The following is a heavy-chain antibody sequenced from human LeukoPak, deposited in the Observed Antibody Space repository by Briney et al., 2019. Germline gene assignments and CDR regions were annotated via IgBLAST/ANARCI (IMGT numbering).Heavy chain of an antibody. Sequence: ASVKVSCKTSGYTFITYYIHWVRQAPGQGLEWMGWINPHSGGTNFAQKFQGRVTMTRDTSISTAYMELSRLRSDDTAVYYCARMHYDSSGYYGSFDYWGQGTLVTVSS. D-gene: IGHD3-22*01. V-gene: IGHV1-2*02. J-gene: IGHJ4*02. CDR3: ARMHYDSSGYYGSFDY. CDR2: INPHSGGT. CDR1: GYTFITYY.